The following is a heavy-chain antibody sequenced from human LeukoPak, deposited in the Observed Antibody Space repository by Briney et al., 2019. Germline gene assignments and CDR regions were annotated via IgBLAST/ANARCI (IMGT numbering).Heavy chain of an antibody. Sequence: ASVKVSCKASGYTFTSYGISWVRQAPGQGLEWMGWISAYNGNANYAQKLQGRVTMTTDTSTSTAYMELRSLRSDDTAVYYCARDRRFRSTSPRMDVWGQGTTVTVSS. CDR3: ARDRRFRSTSPRMDV. CDR2: ISAYNGNA. CDR1: GYTFTSYG. J-gene: IGHJ6*02. V-gene: IGHV1-18*01. D-gene: IGHD2-2*01.